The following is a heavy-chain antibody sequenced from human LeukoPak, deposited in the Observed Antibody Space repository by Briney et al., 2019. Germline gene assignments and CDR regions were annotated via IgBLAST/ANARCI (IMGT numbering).Heavy chain of an antibody. D-gene: IGHD2-2*01. CDR3: ARALPKVVPAETPLKLQGYYYMDV. Sequence: SETLSLTCTVSGVSIASYYWSWIRQPPGKGLEWIGYMYYSGTTNYNPSLKSRVTISVDMSKSQFSLKLSSVTAADTAVYYCARALPKVVPAETPLKLQGYYYMDVWGKGTTVTVSS. CDR1: GVSIASYY. V-gene: IGHV4-59*12. J-gene: IGHJ6*03. CDR2: MYYSGTT.